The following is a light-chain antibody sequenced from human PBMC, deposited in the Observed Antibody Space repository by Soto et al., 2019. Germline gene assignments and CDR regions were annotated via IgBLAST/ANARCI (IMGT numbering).Light chain of an antibody. V-gene: IGKV1-5*01. CDR1: QSISSW. CDR2: DAS. Sequence: DIQMTQSPSTLSASVGDRVTITCRASQSISSWLAWYQQKPGKAHKLLIYDASSLESGVQSRFSGSGSGTEFTLTIRSLQPDDFATYYCKHYNSYSEAFGQGTKVDIK. J-gene: IGKJ1*01. CDR3: KHYNSYSEA.